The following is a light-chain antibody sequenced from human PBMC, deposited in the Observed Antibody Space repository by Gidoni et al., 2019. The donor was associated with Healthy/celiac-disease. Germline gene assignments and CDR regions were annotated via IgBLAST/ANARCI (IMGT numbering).Light chain of an antibody. CDR1: QGISSY. CDR3: QQLNSYPLVT. Sequence: DIQLTQSPSFLSASVGDRVTITCRASQGISSYLAWYQQKPGKAPKLLIYAASTLQSGVPSRFSGSGSGTEFTLTISSLQPEDFATYYCQQLNSYPLVTFXPXTKVDIK. J-gene: IGKJ3*01. V-gene: IGKV1-9*01. CDR2: AAS.